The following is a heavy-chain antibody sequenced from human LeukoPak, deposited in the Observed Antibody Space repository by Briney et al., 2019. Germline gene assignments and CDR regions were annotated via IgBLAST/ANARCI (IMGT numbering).Heavy chain of an antibody. CDR1: RFTFSSYA. Sequence: GGSLRLSCAASRFTFSSYAMSWVRQAPGKGLEWVSAISGGSTYYADSVKGRFTISRDNSKNTLYLQMNSLRAEDTAVYYCAKGPGHDSSGYYFAEYFQHWGQGTLVTVSS. V-gene: IGHV3-23*01. D-gene: IGHD3-22*01. CDR3: AKGPGHDSSGYYFAEYFQH. J-gene: IGHJ1*01. CDR2: ISGGST.